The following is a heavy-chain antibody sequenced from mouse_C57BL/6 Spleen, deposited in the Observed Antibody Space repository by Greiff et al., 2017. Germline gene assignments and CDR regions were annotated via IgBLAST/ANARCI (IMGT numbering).Heavy chain of an antibody. CDR2: IYPGDGDT. J-gene: IGHJ3*01. CDR1: GYAFSSSW. D-gene: IGHD2-4*01. CDR3: AREDDYDGAY. V-gene: IGHV1-82*01. Sequence: VQLKESGPELVKPGASVKISCKASGYAFSSSWMNWVKQRPGKGLEWIGRIYPGDGDTNYNGKFKGKATLTADKSSSTAYMQLSSLTSEDSAVYCCAREDDYDGAYWGQGTLVTVSA.